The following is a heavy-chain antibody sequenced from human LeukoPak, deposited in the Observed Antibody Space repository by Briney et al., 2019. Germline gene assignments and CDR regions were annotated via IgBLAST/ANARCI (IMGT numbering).Heavy chain of an antibody. D-gene: IGHD3-22*01. CDR1: GGSTSSYY. CDR2: IYTSGST. J-gene: IGHJ3*02. Sequence: SETLSLTCTVSGGSTSSYYWSWIRQPAGKGLEWIGRIYTSGSTNYNPSLKSRVTMSVDTSKNQFSLKLSSVTAADTAVYYCARDHPYYYDSSGYFLGAFDIWGQGTMVTVSS. V-gene: IGHV4-4*07. CDR3: ARDHPYYYDSSGYFLGAFDI.